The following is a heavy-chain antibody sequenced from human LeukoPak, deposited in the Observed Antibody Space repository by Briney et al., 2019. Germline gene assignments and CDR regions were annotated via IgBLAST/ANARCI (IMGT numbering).Heavy chain of an antibody. Sequence: GGSLRLSCAASGFIFNNYGLVWVRQAPGKGLEWVSSISSSSSYIYYADSVKGRFTISRDNAKNSLYLQMNSLRAEDTAVYYCARDVEPFIAARSISPLPMDVWGKGTTVTVSS. J-gene: IGHJ6*03. CDR3: ARDVEPFIAARSISPLPMDV. V-gene: IGHV3-21*01. CDR1: GFIFNNYG. CDR2: ISSSSSYI. D-gene: IGHD6-6*01.